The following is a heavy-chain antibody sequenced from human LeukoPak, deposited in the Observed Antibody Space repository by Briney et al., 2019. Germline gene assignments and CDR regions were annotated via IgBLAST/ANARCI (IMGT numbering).Heavy chain of an antibody. CDR2: IYVDGRTT. CDR3: IRDFRSADL. Sequence: GGSLRLSCVASGFTFGNYWMHWVRHPPGKGLVWVSRIYVDGRTTNYADSVKGRFTISRDNAKNTVYLEMNSLSVEDTATYYCIRDFRSADLWGQGTLVTVTS. V-gene: IGHV3-74*01. CDR1: GFTFGNYW. J-gene: IGHJ5*02.